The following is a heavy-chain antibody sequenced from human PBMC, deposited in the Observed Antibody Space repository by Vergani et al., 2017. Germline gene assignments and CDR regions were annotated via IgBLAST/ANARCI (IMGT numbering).Heavy chain of an antibody. CDR2: IRSKANSYAT. CDR1: GFTFSGSG. D-gene: IGHD4-17*01. Sequence: EVQLVESGGGLVQPGGSLKLSCAASGFTFSGSGMHWVRQASGKGLEWVGRIRSKANSYATAYAASVKGRFTISRDDSKNTAYLQMNSLKTEDTAVYYCARDQDYGDYGSAFDIWGQGTMVTVSS. J-gene: IGHJ3*02. V-gene: IGHV3-73*01. CDR3: ARDQDYGDYGSAFDI.